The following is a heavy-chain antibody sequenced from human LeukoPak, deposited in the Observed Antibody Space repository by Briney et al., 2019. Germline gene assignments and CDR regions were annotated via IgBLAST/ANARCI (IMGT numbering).Heavy chain of an antibody. J-gene: IGHJ5*02. CDR2: IYYSGST. V-gene: IGHV4-59*12. CDR3: ARVSFPYYYGSGRVFWFDP. CDR1: GGSISSYY. D-gene: IGHD3-10*01. Sequence: PSETLSLTCTVSGGSISSYYWSWIRQTPGKGLEWIGYIYYSGSTNFNPSLKSRVTMSVDTSKNQFSLKLSSVTAADTAVYYCARVSFPYYYGSGRVFWFDPWGQGTLVTVSS.